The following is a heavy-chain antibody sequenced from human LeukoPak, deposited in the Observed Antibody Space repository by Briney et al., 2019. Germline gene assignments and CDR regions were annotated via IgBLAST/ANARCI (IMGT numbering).Heavy chain of an antibody. V-gene: IGHV3-23*01. J-gene: IGHJ6*02. CDR1: GFTFSSYA. CDR3: AKFAYERYYYGMDV. Sequence: GGSLRLSCAAPGFTFSSYAMSWVRQAPGKGLEWVSAISGSGGSTYYADSVKGRFTISRDNSKNTLYLQMNSLRAEDTAVYYCAKFAYERYYYGMDVWGQGTTVTVSS. D-gene: IGHD3-22*01. CDR2: ISGSGGST.